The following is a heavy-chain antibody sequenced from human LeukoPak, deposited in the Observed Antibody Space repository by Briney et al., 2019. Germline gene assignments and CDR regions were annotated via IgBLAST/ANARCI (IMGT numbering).Heavy chain of an antibody. V-gene: IGHV3-7*03. CDR3: AREVPGAASAFDY. D-gene: IGHD6-13*01. Sequence: ANIKEDGSKKYYVDSVKGRFTIFRDNAKNSLSLQMNSLRADDTAVYYCAREVPGAASAFDYWGQGTLVTVSS. J-gene: IGHJ4*02. CDR2: IKEDGSKK.